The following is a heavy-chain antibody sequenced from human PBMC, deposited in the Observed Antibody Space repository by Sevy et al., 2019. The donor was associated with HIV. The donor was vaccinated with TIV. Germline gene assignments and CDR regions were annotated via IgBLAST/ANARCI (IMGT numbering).Heavy chain of an antibody. Sequence: GGSLRLSCAASGFAPSTYGMHWVRQAPGKGLEWVAVIGYDGSNKYYADSVKGRFSISRDNSRNTLFLQMDSLRAENRAVYDGARDPRMYGDYLLAYFDYWGQGTLVTVSS. CDR3: ARDPRMYGDYLLAYFDY. CDR2: IGYDGSNK. J-gene: IGHJ4*02. D-gene: IGHD2-8*01. CDR1: GFAPSTYG. V-gene: IGHV3-33*01.